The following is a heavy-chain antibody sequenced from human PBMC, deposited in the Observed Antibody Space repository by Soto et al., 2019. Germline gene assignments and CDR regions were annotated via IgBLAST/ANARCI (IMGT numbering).Heavy chain of an antibody. CDR3: AKRGPVVTLEKYFDY. CDR1: GFAFKNYA. V-gene: IGHV3-23*01. D-gene: IGHD2-21*02. J-gene: IGHJ4*02. CDR2: ISGSGST. Sequence: GGSLRLSCAASGFAFKNYAMTWVRQAPGKGLEWVSGISGSGSTYYADSVKGRFTISRDNSKNTLYLQMDSLRAEDTAVYYCAKRGPVVTLEKYFDYWGQGTLVTVSS.